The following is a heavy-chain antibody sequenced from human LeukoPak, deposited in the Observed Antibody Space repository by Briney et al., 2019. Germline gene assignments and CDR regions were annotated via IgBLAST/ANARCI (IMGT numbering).Heavy chain of an antibody. Sequence: GGSLRLSCAASGFTFSDYWMHWVRQAPGKGLVWVSLINTDGSRTSYADSVKGRFTISRDNSKNTLYLQMNSLRAEDTAVYYCAKTPGYYYDSSGYYPPDYWGQGTLVTVSS. CDR2: INTDGSRT. J-gene: IGHJ4*02. CDR1: GFTFSDYW. CDR3: AKTPGYYYDSSGYYPPDY. V-gene: IGHV3-74*01. D-gene: IGHD3-22*01.